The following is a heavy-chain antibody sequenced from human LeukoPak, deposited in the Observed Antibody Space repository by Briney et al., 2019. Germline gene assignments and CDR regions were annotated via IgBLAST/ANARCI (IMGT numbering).Heavy chain of an antibody. Sequence: GGSLRLSCAASGFTFSSYSMNWVRQAPGKGLEWVSSISSSSSYIYYADSVKGRFTISRDNAKNSLYLQMNSLRAEDTAVYYCARHDTVNYDASDIWGQGTMVTVSS. CDR2: ISSSSSYI. J-gene: IGHJ3*02. CDR1: GFTFSSYS. V-gene: IGHV3-21*01. CDR3: ARHDTVNYDASDI. D-gene: IGHD3-22*01.